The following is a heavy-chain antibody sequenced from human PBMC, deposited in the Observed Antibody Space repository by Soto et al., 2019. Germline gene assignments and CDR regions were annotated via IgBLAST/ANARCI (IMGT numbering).Heavy chain of an antibody. CDR3: ARGGIEYYDFWERAFDI. CDR2: INHSGST. J-gene: IGHJ3*02. V-gene: IGHV4-34*01. D-gene: IGHD3-3*01. Sequence: SETLSLTCAVYGGSFSGYYWSWIRQPPGKGLEWIGEINHSGSTNYNPSLKSRVTISVDTSKTQFSLKLSSVTAADTAVYYCARGGIEYYDFWERAFDIWGQGTMVTVSS. CDR1: GGSFSGYY.